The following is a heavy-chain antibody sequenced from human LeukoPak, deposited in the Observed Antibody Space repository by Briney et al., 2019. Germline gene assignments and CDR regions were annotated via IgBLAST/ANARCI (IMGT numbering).Heavy chain of an antibody. D-gene: IGHD1-26*01. CDR2: VIPIFGTA. J-gene: IGHJ6*03. Sequence: GASVKVSCKASGGTFSSYAISWVRQAPGQGLEWMGGVIPIFGTANYVQKFQGRVTITADESTSTAYMELSSLRSEDTAVYYCARSGYDGGSYLGGYYYYYMDVWGKGTTVTISS. CDR1: GGTFSSYA. V-gene: IGHV1-69*01. CDR3: ARSGYDGGSYLGGYYYYYMDV.